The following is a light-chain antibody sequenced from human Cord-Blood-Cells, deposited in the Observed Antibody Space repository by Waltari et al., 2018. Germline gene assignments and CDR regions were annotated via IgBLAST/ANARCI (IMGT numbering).Light chain of an antibody. Sequence: DIVMTQTPLSLSVTPGQPASISCKSSQSLLHSDGKTYLYWYLQKPGQSPQLLIYKVSSRFSGVPDRFSGSGSGTDFTLKISRVEAEDVGVYYCMQGIHLPWTFGQGTKVE. CDR1: QSLLHSDGKTY. CDR2: KVS. CDR3: MQGIHLPWT. V-gene: IGKV2-29*02. J-gene: IGKJ1*01.